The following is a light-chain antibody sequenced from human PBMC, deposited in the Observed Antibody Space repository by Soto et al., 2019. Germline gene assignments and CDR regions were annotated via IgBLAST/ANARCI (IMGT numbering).Light chain of an antibody. CDR1: SSNIGTNY. CDR3: AAWDDSLNGPGV. V-gene: IGLV1-47*01. J-gene: IGLJ3*02. Sequence: QSVLTQPPSASGTPGQRVTISCSGSSSNIGTNYVYWYQQLPGTAPKVLIYSNNQRPSGVPDRFSGSKSGTSASLAISGLRSEDEADYFCAAWDDSLNGPGVFGGGTKLTVL. CDR2: SNN.